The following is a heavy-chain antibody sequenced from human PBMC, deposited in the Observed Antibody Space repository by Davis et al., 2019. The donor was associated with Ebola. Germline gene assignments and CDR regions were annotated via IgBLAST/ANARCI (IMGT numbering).Heavy chain of an antibody. CDR2: ISSGGNTI. CDR3: ARGGSFDP. Sequence: GESLKISCAASGFTFSDSTMNWVRQAPGKGLEWVSCISSGGNTIYYADSVKGRFTISRDNAKNSLYLQMDSLRAEDTAVYTCARGGSFDPWGQGTLVIVSS. D-gene: IGHD2-15*01. CDR1: GFTFSDST. J-gene: IGHJ5*02. V-gene: IGHV3-48*04.